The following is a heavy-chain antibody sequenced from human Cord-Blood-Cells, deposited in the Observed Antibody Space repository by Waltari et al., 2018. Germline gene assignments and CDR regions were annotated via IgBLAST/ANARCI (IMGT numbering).Heavy chain of an antibody. V-gene: IGHV1-24*01. CDR1: GYTLTELS. Sequence: QVQLVQSGAEVKKPGASVKVSCKVSGYTLTELSMHWVRQAPGKGLEWMGGFNPEDEETIYAPKFQGRVTMTEDTSTDTAYMELSSLRSEDTAVYYCATVWTTVDPFDYWGQGTLVTVSS. D-gene: IGHD4-17*01. J-gene: IGHJ4*02. CDR3: ATVWTTVDPFDY. CDR2: FNPEDEET.